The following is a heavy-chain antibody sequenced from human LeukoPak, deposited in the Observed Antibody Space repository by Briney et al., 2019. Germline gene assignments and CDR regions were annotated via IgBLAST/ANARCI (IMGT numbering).Heavy chain of an antibody. J-gene: IGHJ6*02. V-gene: IGHV3-74*01. CDR3: ARDGGGMDV. CDR1: GFTLSRYW. Sequence: GGSLRLSCAASGFTLSRYWMPWVRQAPGKGPVWVSRINPDGSSISYADSVKGRFTISRDNAKNTLYLQMNSLRAKDTAVYYCARDGGGMDVWGQGTTVTVSS. D-gene: IGHD3-16*01. CDR2: INPDGSSI.